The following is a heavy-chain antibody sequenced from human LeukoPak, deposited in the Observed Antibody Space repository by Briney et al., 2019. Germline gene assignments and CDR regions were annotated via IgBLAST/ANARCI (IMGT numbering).Heavy chain of an antibody. CDR2: ISSSGGST. CDR1: GFTFSTYA. Sequence: GGSLRLSCAASGFTFSTYAMSWVRQAPGKGLEWVSSISSSGGSTYYADSVKGRFTISRDNARNSLYLQMNSLRAEDTSVYYCARSPRDYGGTGWFDPWGQGTLVTVSS. V-gene: IGHV3-23*01. J-gene: IGHJ5*02. D-gene: IGHD4-23*01. CDR3: ARSPRDYGGTGWFDP.